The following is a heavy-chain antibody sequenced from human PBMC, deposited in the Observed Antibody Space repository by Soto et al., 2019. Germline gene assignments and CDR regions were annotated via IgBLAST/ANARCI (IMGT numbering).Heavy chain of an antibody. Sequence: GGSLRLSCAASGFTFSSYAMSWVRQAPGKGLEWVSAISGSGGSTYYADSVKGRFTISRDNSKNTLYLQMNSLRAEDTAVYYCAKGYCSSTSCYVDYYFDYWGQGTLVTVSS. J-gene: IGHJ4*02. D-gene: IGHD2-2*01. CDR3: AKGYCSSTSCYVDYYFDY. CDR2: ISGSGGST. V-gene: IGHV3-23*01. CDR1: GFTFSSYA.